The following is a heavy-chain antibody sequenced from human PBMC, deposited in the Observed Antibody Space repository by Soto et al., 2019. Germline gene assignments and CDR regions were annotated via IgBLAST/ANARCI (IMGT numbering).Heavy chain of an antibody. D-gene: IGHD1-26*01. CDR1: GYTFTSYD. CDR2: MNPNSGNT. V-gene: IGHV1-8*01. J-gene: IGHJ6*02. Sequence: VASVKVSCKASGYTFTSYDINWVRQATGQGLEWMGWMNPNSGNTGYAQKFQGRVTMTRNTSISTAYMELSSLRSEDTAVYYCARGSGSYNTYYYYYGMDVWGQGTTVTVSS. CDR3: ARGSGSYNTYYYYYGMDV.